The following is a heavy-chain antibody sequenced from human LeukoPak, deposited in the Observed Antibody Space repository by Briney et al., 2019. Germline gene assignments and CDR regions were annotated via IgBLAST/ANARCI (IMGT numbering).Heavy chain of an antibody. J-gene: IGHJ6*02. D-gene: IGHD2-21*02. CDR3: ARYCGGDCYGMDV. CDR1: GFTFSSYW. CDR2: IKQDGSEK. V-gene: IGHV3-7*01. Sequence: GGSLRLSCTASGFTFSSYWMSWVRQAPGKGLEWVANIKQDGSEKDYVDSVKGRFTISRDNPKNSLYLHMNSLRAEDTAVYYCARYCGGDCYGMDVWGQGTTVTVSS.